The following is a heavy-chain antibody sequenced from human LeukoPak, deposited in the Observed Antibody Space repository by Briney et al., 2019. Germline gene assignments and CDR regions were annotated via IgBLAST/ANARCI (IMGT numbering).Heavy chain of an antibody. CDR3: ARGRGLRYFDWSYYFDY. CDR2: ISSSSSYL. D-gene: IGHD3-9*01. CDR1: GFTLSSYS. Sequence: PGGSLRLSCAASGFTLSSYSMNWVRQAPGKGLEWVSSISSSSSYLYYADSVKGRFTISRDNAKNSLYLQMNSLRAEDTAVYYCARGRGLRYFDWSYYFDYWGQGTLVTVSS. V-gene: IGHV3-21*01. J-gene: IGHJ4*02.